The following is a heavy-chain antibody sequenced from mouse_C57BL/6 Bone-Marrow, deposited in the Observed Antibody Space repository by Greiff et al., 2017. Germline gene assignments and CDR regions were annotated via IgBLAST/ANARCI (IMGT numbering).Heavy chain of an antibody. D-gene: IGHD1-1*01. CDR1: GYTFTSYW. CDR2: IDPSDSYT. Sequence: VQLQQPWAELVKPGASVKLSCKASGYTFTSYWMQWVKQRPGQGLEWIGEIDPSDSYTNYNQKFKGQATLTVDTSSSTAYMQLSSLTSEDSAVYYCARVGYYGSSLYYYAMDYWGQGTSVTVSS. CDR3: ARVGYYGSSLYYYAMDY. J-gene: IGHJ4*01. V-gene: IGHV1-50*01.